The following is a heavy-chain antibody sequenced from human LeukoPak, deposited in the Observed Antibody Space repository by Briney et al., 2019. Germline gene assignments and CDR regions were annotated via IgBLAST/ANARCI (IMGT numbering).Heavy chain of an antibody. Sequence: GESLKISCKGSGYSFSTYWIGWVRQMPGKGLEWMGRIDPSDSYTNYSPSFQGHVTISADKSISTAYLQWSSLKASDTAMYYCARQGYYGSGSYYNYYYYYGMDVWGQGTTVTVSS. CDR1: GYSFSTYW. V-gene: IGHV5-10-1*01. D-gene: IGHD3-10*01. J-gene: IGHJ6*02. CDR3: ARQGYYGSGSYYNYYYYYGMDV. CDR2: IDPSDSYT.